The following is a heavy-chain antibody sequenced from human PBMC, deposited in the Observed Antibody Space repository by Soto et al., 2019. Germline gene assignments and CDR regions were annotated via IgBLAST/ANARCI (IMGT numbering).Heavy chain of an antibody. Sequence: QVQLVQSGAEVKKPGSSVKVSCKASGGTFSSYAISWVRQAPGQGLEWMGGIIPIFGTANYAQKFQGRVTITADESTSTAYMGLSSLRSEDTAVYYCASDRGGYDGWVDGMDVWCQGTTVTVSS. J-gene: IGHJ6*02. CDR1: GGTFSSYA. CDR2: IIPIFGTA. D-gene: IGHD5-12*01. V-gene: IGHV1-69*12. CDR3: ASDRGGYDGWVDGMDV.